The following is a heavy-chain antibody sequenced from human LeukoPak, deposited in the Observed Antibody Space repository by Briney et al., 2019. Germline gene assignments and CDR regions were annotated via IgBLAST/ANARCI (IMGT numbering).Heavy chain of an antibody. CDR3: ARLPAAIFAFDY. Sequence: ASVKVSCKASGCTFTGYYMHWVRQAPGQGLEWMGWINPNSGGTNYAQKFQGRVTMTRDTSISTAYMELSRLRSDDTAVYYCARLPAAIFAFDYWGQGTLVTVSS. CDR2: INPNSGGT. CDR1: GCTFTGYY. J-gene: IGHJ4*02. D-gene: IGHD2-2*01. V-gene: IGHV1-2*02.